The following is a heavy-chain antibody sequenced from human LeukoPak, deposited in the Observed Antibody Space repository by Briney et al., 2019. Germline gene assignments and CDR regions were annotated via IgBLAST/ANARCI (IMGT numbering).Heavy chain of an antibody. J-gene: IGHJ3*02. D-gene: IGHD3-22*01. CDR3: ARDHYYDSSGYPHDAFDI. Sequence: PSETLSLTCTVSGGSISSYYWSWIRQPPGKGLEWIGYIYYSGSTNYNPSLKSRVTISVDTSKNQFSLKLSSVTAADTAVYYCARDHYYDSSGYPHDAFDIWGQGTMVTVSS. V-gene: IGHV4-59*01. CDR1: GGSISSYY. CDR2: IYYSGST.